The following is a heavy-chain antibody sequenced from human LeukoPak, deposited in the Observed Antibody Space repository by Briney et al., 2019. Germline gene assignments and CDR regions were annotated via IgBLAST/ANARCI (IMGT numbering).Heavy chain of an antibody. J-gene: IGHJ4*02. CDR3: ARGDSSGYYYFDY. D-gene: IGHD3-22*01. V-gene: IGHV1-2*02. Sequence: GASVKVSCKASGYTFTGYYMHWVRQAPGQGLEGMGWINPNSGGTNYAQKLQGRVTMTRDTSISTAYMELSRLRSDDTAVYYCARGDSSGYYYFDYWGQGTLVTVSS. CDR2: INPNSGGT. CDR1: GYTFTGYY.